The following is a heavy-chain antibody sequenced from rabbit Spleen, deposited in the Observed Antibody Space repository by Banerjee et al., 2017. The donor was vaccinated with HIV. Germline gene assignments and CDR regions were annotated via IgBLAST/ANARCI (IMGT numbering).Heavy chain of an antibody. J-gene: IGHJ6*01. D-gene: IGHD8-1*01. CDR2: IDAGSSDFT. CDR1: GFSFSSSDY. Sequence: QSLEESGGDLVKPGASLTLTCTASGFSFSSSDYMCWVRQAPGKGLEWIACIDAGSSDFTYFASWAKGRFTISKTSSTTVTLQMTSLTVADTATYFCARDAGTSFSTYGMDLWGQGTLVTVS. CDR3: ARDAGTSFSTYGMDL. V-gene: IGHV1S40*01.